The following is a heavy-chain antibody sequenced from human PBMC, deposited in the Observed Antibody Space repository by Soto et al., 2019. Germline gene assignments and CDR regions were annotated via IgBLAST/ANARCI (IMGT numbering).Heavy chain of an antibody. J-gene: IGHJ6*02. Sequence: GGSLRLSCAASGFTFSSYGMHWVRQAPGKGLEWVAVIWYDGSNKYYADSVKGRFTISRDNSKNTLYLQMNSLRAEDTAVYYCARVPPETYLNYYYYYGMDVWGQGTTVTVSS. CDR1: GFTFSSYG. V-gene: IGHV3-33*01. CDR3: ARVPPETYLNYYYYYGMDV. CDR2: IWYDGSNK. D-gene: IGHD3-10*01.